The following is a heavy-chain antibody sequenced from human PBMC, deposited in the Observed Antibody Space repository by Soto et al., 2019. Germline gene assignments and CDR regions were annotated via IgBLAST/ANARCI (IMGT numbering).Heavy chain of an antibody. CDR3: ARVATQLQQYNWFDP. V-gene: IGHV4-31*02. CDR1: GGSISSPNFY. CDR2: IYYNGTT. J-gene: IGHJ5*02. D-gene: IGHD2-2*01. Sequence: SETLSLTCTVSGGSISSPNFYWSWIRQHPGKGLEWIGHIYYNGTTYYNPTLKSRVTISVDTSKNQFSLKLSSVTAADTAVYYCARVATQLQQYNWFDPWGQRTLVTVSS.